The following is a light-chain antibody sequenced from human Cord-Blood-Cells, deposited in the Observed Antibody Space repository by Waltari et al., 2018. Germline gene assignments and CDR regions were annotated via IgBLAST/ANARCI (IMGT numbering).Light chain of an antibody. Sequence: QSALTQPRSVSGSPGQSVTISCTGTSSDVGGYNYVSWYQQHPGKAPKLMIYDVSKRPAGVPDRFTGSKSGNTASLTISGSQAEDEADYYCCSYAGSYTFSWVFGGGTKLTVL. CDR3: CSYAGSYTFSWV. V-gene: IGLV2-11*01. J-gene: IGLJ3*02. CDR2: DVS. CDR1: SSDVGGYNY.